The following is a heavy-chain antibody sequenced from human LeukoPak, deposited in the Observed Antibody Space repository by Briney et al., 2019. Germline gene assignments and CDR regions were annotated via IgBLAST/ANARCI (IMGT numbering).Heavy chain of an antibody. CDR2: VNPNRGNP. V-gene: IGHV1-8*03. CDR3: ARTYSSGWYFGDAFDI. CDR1: VYTFTSSD. Sequence: ASVKVSCKASVYTFTSSDINWVGQATGQGIEWMGWVNPNRGNPVYAQNFQGRVTIPSNPSITTAYMELSSLRSEATAVYYCARTYSSGWYFGDAFDISGQGTTVTVSS. D-gene: IGHD6-19*01. J-gene: IGHJ3*02.